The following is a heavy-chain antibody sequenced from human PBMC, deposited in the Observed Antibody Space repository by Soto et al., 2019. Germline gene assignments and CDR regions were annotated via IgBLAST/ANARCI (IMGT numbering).Heavy chain of an antibody. J-gene: IGHJ6*03. CDR2: ISGSGGST. CDR3: AKDPQTGTTSTPKRNYYMDV. CDR1: GFTFSIYA. V-gene: IGHV3-23*01. Sequence: QPGGSLRLSCAASGFTFSIYAMSWFRQAPGKGLEWVSAISGSGGSTYYADSVKGRFTISRDNSKNTLYLQMNSLRAEDTAVYYCAKDPQTGTTSTPKRNYYMDVWGKGTTVTVSS. D-gene: IGHD1-7*01.